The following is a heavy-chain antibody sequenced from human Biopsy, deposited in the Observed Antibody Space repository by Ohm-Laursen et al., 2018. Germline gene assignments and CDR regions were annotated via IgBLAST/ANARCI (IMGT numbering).Heavy chain of an antibody. CDR2: LFTSGTT. CDR3: VRGGSGSFPFDY. V-gene: IGHV4-4*07. D-gene: IGHD3-10*01. CDR1: GGDINNYY. J-gene: IGHJ4*02. Sequence: SETLSLTCNVSGGDINNYYWSWIRQPAGKGLEWIGRLFTSGTTNYSPSPNNRVTMSVDTSKNLFSLRLTFETAADTAVYYCVRGGSGSFPFDYWGPGTLVTVSS.